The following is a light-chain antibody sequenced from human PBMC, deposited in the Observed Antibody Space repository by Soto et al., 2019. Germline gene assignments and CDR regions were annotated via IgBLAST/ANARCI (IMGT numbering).Light chain of an antibody. CDR3: QQRYNWPPIT. J-gene: IGKJ5*01. Sequence: EILLTQSPATLSLSPGERATLSCRASQSVSSNLAWYQQKPGQAPRLLIYDTSNRATGVPARFSDSGSGTDFTLTISSLEPEDFAVYYCQQRYNWPPITFGQGTRLEIK. CDR1: QSVSSN. V-gene: IGKV3-11*01. CDR2: DTS.